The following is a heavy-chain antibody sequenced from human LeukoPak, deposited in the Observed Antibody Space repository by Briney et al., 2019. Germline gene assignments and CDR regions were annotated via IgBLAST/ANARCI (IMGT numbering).Heavy chain of an antibody. D-gene: IGHD6-19*01. V-gene: IGHV3-74*01. CDR3: AKCSTSAYTTGWCNWIDP. CDR2: INSDGSSP. CDR1: GFPFSSNW. Sequence: GGSLRLSCAASGFPFSSNWMHWVRQAPGKGLVWVSRINSDGSSPHYADSVKGRFTVSRDTSKNTLYLQMNSLRADDTAVYYCAKCSTSAYTTGWCNWIDPWGQGTLVTVSS. J-gene: IGHJ5*02.